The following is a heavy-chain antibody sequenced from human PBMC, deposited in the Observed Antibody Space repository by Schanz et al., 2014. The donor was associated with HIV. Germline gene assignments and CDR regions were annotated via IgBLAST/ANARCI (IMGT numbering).Heavy chain of an antibody. CDR3: AREVLVAGRSYSYYGMDV. V-gene: IGHV3-21*02. J-gene: IGHJ6*02. CDR1: GFTFSKYA. CDR2: ISGSGGST. Sequence: VQLVESGGCVVQPGRSPTLSCAASGFTFSKYAMHWVRQAPGKGLEWVSAISGSGGSTYYADSVKGRFTISRDNAKNSLYLQMNSLRAEDTAVFYCAREVLVAGRSYSYYGMDVWGQGTTVTVSS. D-gene: IGHD6-19*01.